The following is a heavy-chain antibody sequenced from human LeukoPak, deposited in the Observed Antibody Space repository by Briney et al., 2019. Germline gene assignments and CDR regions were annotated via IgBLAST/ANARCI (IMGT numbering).Heavy chain of an antibody. CDR1: GFTFSRSD. V-gene: IGHV3-23*01. Sequence: GGSLRLSCAASGFTFSRSDMSWVRQSPGKGLEWVSAISGSGTYYADSVQGRFTISRDNSKNTLYLQMNSLSAEDTAVYYCAREYPTSGLISPYYWGQGTLVTGSS. CDR2: ISGSGT. J-gene: IGHJ4*02. CDR3: AREYPTSGLISPYY. D-gene: IGHD6-19*01.